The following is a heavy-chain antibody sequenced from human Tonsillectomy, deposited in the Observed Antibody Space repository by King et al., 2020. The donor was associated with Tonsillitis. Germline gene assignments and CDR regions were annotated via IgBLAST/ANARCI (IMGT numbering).Heavy chain of an antibody. J-gene: IGHJ3*02. D-gene: IGHD2-15*01. CDR1: GYTFTGYY. CDR3: ARIPSWCHAFEI. CDR2: INPNRGGT. Sequence: QLVQSGAEVKKPGASVKVSCKASGYTFTGYYMHWVRQAPGQGLEWMGWINPNRGGTNYAQTFQGRVTMTRDTYISTAYMELTRLRSDDTAVYYCARIPSWCHAFEIWGQGTMVTVSS. V-gene: IGHV1-2*02.